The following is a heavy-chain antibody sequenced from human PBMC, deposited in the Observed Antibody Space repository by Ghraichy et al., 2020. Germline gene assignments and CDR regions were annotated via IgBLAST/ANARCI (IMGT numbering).Heavy chain of an antibody. V-gene: IGHV3-23*01. D-gene: IGHD3-22*01. CDR2: ISGSGGST. J-gene: IGHJ4*02. Sequence: GGSLRLSCAASGFTFSSYAMSWVRQAPGKGLEWVSAISGSGGSTYYADSVKGRFTISRDNSKNTLYLQMNSLRAEDTAVYYCAKASFRFYDSTAQFDYWGQGTLVTVSS. CDR1: GFTFSSYA. CDR3: AKASFRFYDSTAQFDY.